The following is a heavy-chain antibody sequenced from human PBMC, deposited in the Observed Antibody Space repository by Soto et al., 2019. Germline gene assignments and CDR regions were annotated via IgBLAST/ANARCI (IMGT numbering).Heavy chain of an antibody. CDR2: INAGNGNT. CDR3: ARDPVLRYFDWLSTYYYYRMDF. D-gene: IGHD3-9*01. V-gene: IGHV1-3*01. CDR1: GYTFTSYA. J-gene: IGHJ6*02. Sequence: ASVKVSCKASGYTFTSYAMHWVRQAPGQRLEWMGWINAGNGNTKYSQKFQGRVTITRDTSASTAYMELSSLRSEDTAVYYCARDPVLRYFDWLSTYYYYRMDFWGQGTTVTVSS.